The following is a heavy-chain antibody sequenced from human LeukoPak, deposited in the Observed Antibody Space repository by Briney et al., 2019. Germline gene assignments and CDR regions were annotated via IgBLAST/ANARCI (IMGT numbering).Heavy chain of an antibody. D-gene: IGHD2-15*01. CDR2: INPNSGGT. J-gene: IGHJ5*02. CDR1: GYTFTGYY. Sequence: EASVKVSCKAAGYTFTGYYMLWVRQAPGQGLEWMGRINPNSGGTNYAQKFQGRVTMTRDTSIRTAYMEVNRLRSDDTAVYYCARGYCSGGSCYSVENWFDPWGQGTLVTVSS. V-gene: IGHV1-2*06. CDR3: ARGYCSGGSCYSVENWFDP.